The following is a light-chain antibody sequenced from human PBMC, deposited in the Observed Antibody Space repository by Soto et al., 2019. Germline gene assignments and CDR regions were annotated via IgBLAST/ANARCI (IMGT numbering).Light chain of an antibody. J-gene: IGKJ5*01. CDR2: AAS. CDR1: QGISNC. V-gene: IGKV1-17*03. Sequence: DIQMTHSPSAMYASVADRVPITXXASQGISNCLAWFQPRPGKAPKVXIYAASTLQTGVPSRFSGGGSGTDFTLTLSSLQPEDFATYYCQQVKSFPSTFGQGTRLEIK. CDR3: QQVKSFPST.